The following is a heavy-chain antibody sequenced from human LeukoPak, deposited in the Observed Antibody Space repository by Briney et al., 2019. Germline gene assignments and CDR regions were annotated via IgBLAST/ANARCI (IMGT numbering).Heavy chain of an antibody. CDR2: ISWNSGSI. Sequence: PGGSLRLSCAASGFTFDDYAMHWVRQAPGKGLEGVSGISWNSGSIGYADSVKGRFTISRDNAKNSLYLQMNSLRAEDMALYYCAKGLAAESYYFDYWGQGTLVTVSS. V-gene: IGHV3-9*03. J-gene: IGHJ4*02. CDR1: GFTFDDYA. CDR3: AKGLAAESYYFDY. D-gene: IGHD3-16*01.